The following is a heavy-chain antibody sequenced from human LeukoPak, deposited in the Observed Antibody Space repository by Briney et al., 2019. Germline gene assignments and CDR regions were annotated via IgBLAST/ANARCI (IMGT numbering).Heavy chain of an antibody. V-gene: IGHV3-33*01. CDR3: ARFTGDDSSGFYDY. CDR1: GLTFSSLG. CDR2: IWNDGSKE. Sequence: GGSLRLSGAASGLTFSSLGIHGVRQAPGKGREWVAVIWNDGSKEYYADSVKGRFTISRDNSENTLHLQMNSLRAEDTAVYYCARFTGDDSSGFYDYWGQGTLVTVSS. J-gene: IGHJ4*02. D-gene: IGHD3-22*01.